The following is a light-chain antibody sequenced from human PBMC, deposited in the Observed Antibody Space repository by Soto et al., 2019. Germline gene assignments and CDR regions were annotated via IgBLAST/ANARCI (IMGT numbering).Light chain of an antibody. J-gene: IGKJ1*01. Sequence: DIVMTQSPLSLPVTPGEPASISCRSSQSLLHNNVYNYLDWYLQKPGQSPQLLIYLGSNRASGVPDRFSGSGSGTDFTLKNSRVEAEDVGVYYCMQALQTPRTFGQGTKVEIK. CDR3: MQALQTPRT. CDR1: QSLLHNNVYNY. V-gene: IGKV2-28*01. CDR2: LGS.